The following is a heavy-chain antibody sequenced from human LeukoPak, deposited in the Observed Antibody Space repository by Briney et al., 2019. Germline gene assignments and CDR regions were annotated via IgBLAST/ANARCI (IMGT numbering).Heavy chain of an antibody. CDR2: ISWNSGTI. V-gene: IGHV3-9*01. J-gene: IGHJ4*02. D-gene: IGHD1-26*01. CDR3: GSKPSFGQLLSGFHFDY. Sequence: PGGSLTLSCSASEFTFDDYAMHWLRQAPGKDLEWVSGISWNSGTIAYADSVKGPFTISRDNAKNSLYLQINSLRAHDPDFYYLGSKPSFGQLLSGFHFDYWGEGTVLTVSS. CDR1: EFTFDDYA.